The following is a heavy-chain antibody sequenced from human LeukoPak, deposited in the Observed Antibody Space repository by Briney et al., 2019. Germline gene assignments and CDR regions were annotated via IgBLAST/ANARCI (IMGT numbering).Heavy chain of an antibody. Sequence: PSETLSLTCTISGGSISSSSYYWGWIRQPPGKGLEWIGSIYYSGSTYYNPSLKSRVTISVDTSKNQFSLKLSSVTAADTAVYYCARVWELPSNYLFYIYYYYYYMDVWGKGTTVTVSS. CDR1: GGSISSSSYY. D-gene: IGHD1-7*01. CDR3: ARVWELPSNYLFYIYYYYYYMDV. CDR2: IYYSGST. J-gene: IGHJ6*03. V-gene: IGHV4-39*01.